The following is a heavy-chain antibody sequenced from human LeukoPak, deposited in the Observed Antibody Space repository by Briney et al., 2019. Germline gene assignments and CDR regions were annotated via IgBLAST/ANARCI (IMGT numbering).Heavy chain of an antibody. CDR2: IYYSGST. CDR3: ARVGGTAYYFDY. J-gene: IGHJ4*02. Sequence: PSETLSLTCTVSGGSISSHYWSWIRQPPGKGLEWIGYIYYSGSTNYNPSLKSRVTISVDTSKNQFSLKLSSVTAADTAVYYCARVGGTAYYFDYWGQGTLVTVSS. CDR1: GGSISSHY. V-gene: IGHV4-59*11. D-gene: IGHD2-8*02.